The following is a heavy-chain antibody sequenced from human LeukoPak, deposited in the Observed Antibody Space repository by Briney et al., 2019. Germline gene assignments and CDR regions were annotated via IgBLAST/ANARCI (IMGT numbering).Heavy chain of an antibody. J-gene: IGHJ4*02. CDR2: TSYDGSKK. CDR1: GFIFTIHG. CDR3: ARDLSGTYSVDY. Sequence: GGSLRLSCAASGFIFTIHGMRWVRQAPGKGLEWVADTSYDGSKKDYADSVKGRFTISRDDSENTVYLQMNSLRTEDTAVYYCARDLSGTYSVDYWGLGTLVTISS. D-gene: IGHD7-27*01. V-gene: IGHV3-30*04.